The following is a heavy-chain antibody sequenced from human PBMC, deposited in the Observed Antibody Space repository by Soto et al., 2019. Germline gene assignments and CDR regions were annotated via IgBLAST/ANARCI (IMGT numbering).Heavy chain of an antibody. CDR1: GFTFSTYW. D-gene: IGHD3-10*01. CDR2: ISGDGSTT. CDR3: ARDPGHAGRWYFDL. J-gene: IGHJ2*01. Sequence: EVQLVESGGGLVQPGGSLRLSCAASGFTFSTYWIHWVRQAPGKGLVWVSRISGDGSTTNYADSVKGRFTISRDNAKNTVYLQMNSLRVEDTAMYYCARDPGHAGRWYFDLWGRGTLVTVSS. V-gene: IGHV3-74*01.